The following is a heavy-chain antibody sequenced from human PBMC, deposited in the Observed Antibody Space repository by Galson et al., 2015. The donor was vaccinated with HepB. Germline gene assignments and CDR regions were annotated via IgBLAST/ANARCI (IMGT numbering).Heavy chain of an antibody. CDR2: ISHDGRNT. Sequence: SLRLSCAASGFTFSSYSIHWVREAPGKGLEWVAIISHDGRNTYYAYSVKGRFTISRDNSRNTLYLQMNGLRSDDTAGYYCARERGAGWYEGNDYWGQGTLVVVSS. CDR1: GFTFSSYS. D-gene: IGHD6-19*01. CDR3: ARERGAGWYEGNDY. J-gene: IGHJ4*02. V-gene: IGHV3-30*04.